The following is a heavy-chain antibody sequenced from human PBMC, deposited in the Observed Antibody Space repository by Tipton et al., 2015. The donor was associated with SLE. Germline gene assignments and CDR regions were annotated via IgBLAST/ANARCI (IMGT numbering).Heavy chain of an antibody. CDR1: GGSINNYY. CDR3: ARESGYDWGDFDY. D-gene: IGHD5-12*01. Sequence: TLSLTCTVSGGSINNYYWSWIRQPPGKGLEWIGYTYYSGSTNYNPSLKSRVTISVDTSKNHFSLKLSSVTAADTAVYYCARESGYDWGDFDYWGQGTLVTVSS. CDR2: TYYSGST. V-gene: IGHV4-59*01. J-gene: IGHJ4*02.